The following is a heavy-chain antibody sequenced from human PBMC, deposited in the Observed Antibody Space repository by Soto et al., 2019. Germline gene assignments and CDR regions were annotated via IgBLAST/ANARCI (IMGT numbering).Heavy chain of an antibody. J-gene: IGHJ4*02. CDR2: IFHSGST. V-gene: IGHV4-59*01. CDR3: ARDQNGSPHFDY. D-gene: IGHD1-26*01. Sequence: QVQLQESGPGLVKPSETLSLTCTVSGASISSYYWSWIRQPPGKGLEWVGFIFHSGSTNCNPSLKSRVTFSVATSKNQFSLKLTSVTAADTAVYYCARDQNGSPHFDYWGQGILITVSS. CDR1: GASISSYY.